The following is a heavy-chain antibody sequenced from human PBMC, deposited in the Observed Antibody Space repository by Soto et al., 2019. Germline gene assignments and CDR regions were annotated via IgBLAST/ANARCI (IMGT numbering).Heavy chain of an antibody. CDR3: ARSGWGEMAAAPPRAAYYYYGMDV. Sequence: ASVKVSCKASGGTFSSYAISWVRQAPGQGLEWMGGIIPIFGTANYAQKFQGRVTITADKSTSTAYMELSSLRSEDTAVYYCARSGWGEMAAAPPRAAYYYYGMDVWGQGTTVTVSS. D-gene: IGHD6-13*01. V-gene: IGHV1-69*06. J-gene: IGHJ6*02. CDR2: IIPIFGTA. CDR1: GGTFSSYA.